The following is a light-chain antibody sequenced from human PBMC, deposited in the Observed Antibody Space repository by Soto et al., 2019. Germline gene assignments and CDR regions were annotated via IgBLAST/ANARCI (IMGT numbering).Light chain of an antibody. CDR3: SSYAVASVTLYV. CDR2: EVS. CDR1: SSDIGASNY. Sequence: QSVLTQPASVSGSPGQSITISCTGTSSDIGASNYVSWYQQHPGKAPKVMISEVSNRPSGVSNRFSGSKSGNTASLTISGLQAEDEADYYCSSYAVASVTLYVFGTGTKVTVL. J-gene: IGLJ1*01. V-gene: IGLV2-14*01.